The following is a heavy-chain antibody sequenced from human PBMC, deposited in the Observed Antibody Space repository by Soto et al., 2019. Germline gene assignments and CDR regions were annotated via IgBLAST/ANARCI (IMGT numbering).Heavy chain of an antibody. V-gene: IGHV4-34*01. CDR3: ASYSSSLLRYYYGMDV. CDR1: GGSFSGYY. Sequence: QVQLQQWGAGLLKPSETLSLTCAVYGGSFSGYYWSWIRQPPGKGLEWIGEINHSGSTNYNPSLKSRVTISVDTSKNQFSLKLSSVTAADTAVYCCASYSSSLLRYYYGMDVWGQGTTVTVSS. J-gene: IGHJ6*02. D-gene: IGHD6-6*01. CDR2: INHSGST.